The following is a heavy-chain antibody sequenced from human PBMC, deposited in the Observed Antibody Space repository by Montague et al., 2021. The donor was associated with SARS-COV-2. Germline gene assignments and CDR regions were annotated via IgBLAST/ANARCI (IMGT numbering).Heavy chain of an antibody. CDR1: GGSISSSTYY. CDR2: IYYSGST. CDR3: ARTSQYCTPTNCYLPNAMDV. Sequence: SETLSLTCTVSGGSISSSTYYWGWIRQPPGKGLEWIGNIYYSGSTYYNPSLKSRVTISVDTSNNQFSLKLTSVTAADTAVYYCARTSQYCTPTNCYLPNAMDVWGQGTTVTVSS. J-gene: IGHJ6*02. V-gene: IGHV4-39*07. D-gene: IGHD2-8*01.